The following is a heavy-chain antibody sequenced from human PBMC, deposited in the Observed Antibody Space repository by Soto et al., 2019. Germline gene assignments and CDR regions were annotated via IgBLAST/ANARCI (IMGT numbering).Heavy chain of an antibody. Sequence: PGGSLRLSCAASGFTFSNYWMSWVRQTPGKGLEWVANIKQDGSVKYYVDSVKGRFTISRDNTNNSLYLQMNSLRAEDTAMYYCARDLQQWSQGTLVTVSS. CDR2: IKQDGSVK. CDR1: GFTFSNYW. CDR3: ARDLQQ. V-gene: IGHV3-7*01. J-gene: IGHJ4*02.